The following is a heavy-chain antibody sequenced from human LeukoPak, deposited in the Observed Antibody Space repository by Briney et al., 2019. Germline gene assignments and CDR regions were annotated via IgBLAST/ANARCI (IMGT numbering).Heavy chain of an antibody. Sequence: SVTVSSTASRHTFTAYHLHSVRPAPGHGLDLMGWINPNPRSTNYAQKFQGRVTMPRDTSISTAYMELSRLRSDDTAVYYCARAGVRWLLHPAPYYFDYWGQATLVTVSS. CDR3: ARAGVRWLLHPAPYYFDY. V-gene: IGHV1-2*02. CDR2: INPNPRST. CDR1: RHTFTAYH. J-gene: IGHJ4*02. D-gene: IGHD5-24*01.